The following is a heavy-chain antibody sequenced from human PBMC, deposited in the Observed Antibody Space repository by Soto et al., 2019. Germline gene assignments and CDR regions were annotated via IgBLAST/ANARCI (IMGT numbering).Heavy chain of an antibody. CDR2: MNPNSGNT. Sequence: GASVKVSCRASGYTFTSYDINWVRQATGQGLEWMGWMNPNSGNTGYAQKFQGRVTMTRNTSISTAYMELSSLRSEDTAVYYCARGPGGWYYYYMDVWGKGTTVTVSS. CDR3: ARGPGGWYYYYMDV. D-gene: IGHD6-19*01. J-gene: IGHJ6*03. CDR1: GYTFTSYD. V-gene: IGHV1-8*01.